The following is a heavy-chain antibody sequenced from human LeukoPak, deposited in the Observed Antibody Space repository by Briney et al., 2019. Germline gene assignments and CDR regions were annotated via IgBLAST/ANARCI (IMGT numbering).Heavy chain of an antibody. D-gene: IGHD5-24*01. CDR3: ARDGYNWGYFDY. CDR2: INHSGST. Sequence: SETLSLTCAVYGGSFSGYYWSWIRQPPGKGLEWIGEINHSGSTNYNPSLKSRVTISVDTSKNQFSLKLSSVTAADTAVYYCARDGYNWGYFDYWGQGTLVTVLS. V-gene: IGHV4-34*01. CDR1: GGSFSGYY. J-gene: IGHJ4*02.